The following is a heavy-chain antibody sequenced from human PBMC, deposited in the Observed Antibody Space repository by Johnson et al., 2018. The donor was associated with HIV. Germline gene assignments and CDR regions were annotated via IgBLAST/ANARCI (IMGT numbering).Heavy chain of an antibody. CDR1: GFTFSDYY. J-gene: IGHJ3*02. V-gene: IGHV3-11*04. CDR2: ISSSGTAK. Sequence: QVQLVESGGGLVKPGGSLRLSCAASGFTFSDYYMNWMRQAPGKGLEWLSYISSSGTAKYYADSVKGRFTISRDNAKNSLYLQMNSLRAEDTAVYYSARGLQARFDAFDIWGQGTMVTVSS. D-gene: IGHD5-24*01. CDR3: ARGLQARFDAFDI.